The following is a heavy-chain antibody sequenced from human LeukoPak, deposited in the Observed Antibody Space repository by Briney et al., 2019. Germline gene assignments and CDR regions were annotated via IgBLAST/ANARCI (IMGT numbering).Heavy chain of an antibody. D-gene: IGHD2-2*01. V-gene: IGHV4-4*07. CDR1: GGSISSYY. Sequence: PSETLSLTSTVSGGSISSYYWSWIRQPAGKGLEWIGRIYTSGSTNYNPSLKSRVTMSVDTSKNQFSLKLSSVTAADTAVYYCARGEYQLPLNWFDPWGQGTLVTVSS. J-gene: IGHJ5*02. CDR2: IYTSGST. CDR3: ARGEYQLPLNWFDP.